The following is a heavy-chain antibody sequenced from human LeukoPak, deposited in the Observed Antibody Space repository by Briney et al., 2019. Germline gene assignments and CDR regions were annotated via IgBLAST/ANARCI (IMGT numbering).Heavy chain of an antibody. Sequence: GGSLRLSCAASGFTFNTYGMHWVRQAPGKGLEWVSAISGSGGSTYYADSVKGRFTISRDNSKNTLYLQMNSLRAEDTAVYYCAKIVGANDYWGQGTLVTVSS. CDR2: ISGSGGST. D-gene: IGHD1-26*01. J-gene: IGHJ4*02. CDR1: GFTFNTYG. CDR3: AKIVGANDY. V-gene: IGHV3-23*01.